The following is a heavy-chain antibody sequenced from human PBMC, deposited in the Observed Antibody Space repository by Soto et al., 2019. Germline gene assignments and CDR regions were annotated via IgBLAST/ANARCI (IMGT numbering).Heavy chain of an antibody. CDR2: IVVGSGNT. CDR3: ARERPSSDFWSGYSFGMDV. CDR1: GFTFTSSA. D-gene: IGHD3-3*01. Sequence: SVKVSCKASGFTFTSSAVQWVRQARGQRLEWIGWIVVGSGNTNYAQKFQERVTITRDMSTSTAYMELSSLRGEDAAVYYCARERPSSDFWSGYSFGMDVWGQGTTVTVSS. V-gene: IGHV1-58*01. J-gene: IGHJ6*02.